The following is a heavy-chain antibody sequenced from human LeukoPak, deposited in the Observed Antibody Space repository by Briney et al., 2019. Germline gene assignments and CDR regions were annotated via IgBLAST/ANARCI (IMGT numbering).Heavy chain of an antibody. D-gene: IGHD3-10*01. CDR3: ARGGVTMVRGVIRNFDY. V-gene: IGHV4-34*01. CDR1: GRSFSGYY. Sequence: PSETLSLTCAVYGRSFSGYYWSWIRQPPGKGLEWIGEINHSGSTNYNPSLKSRVTISVDTSKNQFSLKLSSVTAADTAVYYCARGGVTMVRGVIRNFDYWGQGTLVTVSS. J-gene: IGHJ4*02. CDR2: INHSGST.